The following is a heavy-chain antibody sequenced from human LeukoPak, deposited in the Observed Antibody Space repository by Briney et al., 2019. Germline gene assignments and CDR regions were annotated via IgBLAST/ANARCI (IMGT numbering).Heavy chain of an antibody. J-gene: IGHJ3*01. CDR1: GGSFSNDA. CDR3: AREARYCEHTSCYPAFGL. D-gene: IGHD2-2*01. Sequence: ASVKVSCKASGGSFSNDAISWVRQAPGQGLEWTGQIIPIYGATNYAQKFEDRVAISMDESPDTANMELSSLRSDDTAVYYCAREARYCEHTSCYPAFGLWGQGTPVTVSS. CDR2: IIPIYGAT. V-gene: IGHV1-69*05.